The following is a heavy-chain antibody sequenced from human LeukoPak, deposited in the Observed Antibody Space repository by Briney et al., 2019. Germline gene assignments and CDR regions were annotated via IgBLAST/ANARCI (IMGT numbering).Heavy chain of an antibody. J-gene: IGHJ5*02. CDR2: ISYDGSNK. Sequence: GGSLRLSCAASGFTFSSYGMHWVRQAPGKGLEWVAVISYDGSNKYYADSVKGRFTISRDNSKNTLYLQMNSLRAEDTAVYYCAKDPILRSAAATPIWSDPWGQGTLVTVSS. CDR3: AKDPILRSAAATPIWSDP. V-gene: IGHV3-30*18. D-gene: IGHD2-15*01. CDR1: GFTFSSYG.